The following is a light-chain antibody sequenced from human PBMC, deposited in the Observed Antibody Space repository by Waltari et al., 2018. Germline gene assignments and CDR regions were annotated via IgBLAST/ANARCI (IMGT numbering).Light chain of an antibody. CDR1: QDIYNS. Sequence: DIQMTQSPSSLSASVGDRVTITCQANQDIYNSLTGYQQKPGKAPNLLIYGASNLEPGVPSRFSGSGSGTHFTFTISSLQPDDFATYYCQQYDTPLSFGGGTKVAIK. CDR2: GAS. J-gene: IGKJ4*01. V-gene: IGKV1-33*01. CDR3: QQYDTPLS.